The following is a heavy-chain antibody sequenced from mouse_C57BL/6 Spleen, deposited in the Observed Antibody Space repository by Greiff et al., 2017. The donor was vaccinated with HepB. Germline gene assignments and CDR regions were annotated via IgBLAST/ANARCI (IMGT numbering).Heavy chain of an antibody. Sequence: VQLVESGAELARPGASVKLSCKASGYTFTSYGISWVKQSTGQGLEWIGEIYPRSGNTYYNEKFKGKATLTADKSSSTAYMELRSLTSEDSAVYFCARSTTVVATGYYAMDYWGQGTSVTVSS. CDR2: IYPRSGNT. V-gene: IGHV1-81*01. CDR3: ARSTTVVATGYYAMDY. CDR1: GYTFTSYG. J-gene: IGHJ4*01. D-gene: IGHD1-1*01.